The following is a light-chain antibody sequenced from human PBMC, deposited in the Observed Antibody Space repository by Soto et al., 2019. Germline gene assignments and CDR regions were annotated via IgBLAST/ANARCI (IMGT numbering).Light chain of an antibody. J-gene: IGKJ1*01. CDR2: DAS. CDR1: QSAISN. Sequence: EIVMTQSPATLSVSPGERVTLSCRASQSAISNLAWYQQKPGQTPRLLIYDASTRATGIPDRFSGSGSGTDFILTISRLEPDDFAVYYCQQYGRSPRTFGQGTKVDIK. CDR3: QQYGRSPRT. V-gene: IGKV3-20*01.